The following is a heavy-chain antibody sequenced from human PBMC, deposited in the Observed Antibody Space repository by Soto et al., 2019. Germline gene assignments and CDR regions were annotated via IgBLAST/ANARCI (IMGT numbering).Heavy chain of an antibody. CDR3: AIDRTDTTYYYGMDV. CDR1: GFTFSSYS. Sequence: EVQLVESGGGLVKPGGSLRLSCAASGFTFSSYSMNWVRQAPGKGLEWVSSISSSSSYIYYADSVKGRFTISRDNARNSLNLQMNSLSAADTDVYYCAIDRTDTTYYYGMDVWVQRTTVIVTS. J-gene: IGHJ6*02. D-gene: IGHD1-1*01. CDR2: ISSSSSYI. V-gene: IGHV3-21*01.